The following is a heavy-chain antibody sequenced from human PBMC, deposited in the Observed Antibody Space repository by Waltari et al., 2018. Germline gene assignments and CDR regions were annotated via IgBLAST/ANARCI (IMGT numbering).Heavy chain of an antibody. CDR3: ATDTSPPY. CDR2: IIPKIGAS. J-gene: IGHJ4*02. CDR1: GGTFGRFA. D-gene: IGHD2-2*01. Sequence: QVQLVQSGAEVKKPGSSVKVSCKASGGTFGRFAISWVRQAAEEGLEWMGGIIPKIGASNYAQKFQGRVTITADDSTRIAYMEVSSLSFEDTAVYFCATDTSPPYWGQGTLVIVSS. V-gene: IGHV1-69*01.